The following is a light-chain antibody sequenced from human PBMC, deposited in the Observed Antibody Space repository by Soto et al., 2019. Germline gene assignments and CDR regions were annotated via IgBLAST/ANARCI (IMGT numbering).Light chain of an antibody. CDR1: SGDIGSYNR. CDR2: EVT. Sequence: QSVLTQPASVSGSPGQSITISCTGTSGDIGSYNRVSWYQQHPGKAPKLIIYEVTDRPSGVSNRFSGSKSGNTASLTISGLQAEDEAEYYCSSYIPTSVLYVFGTGTKVTVL. J-gene: IGLJ1*01. CDR3: SSYIPTSVLYV. V-gene: IGLV2-14*01.